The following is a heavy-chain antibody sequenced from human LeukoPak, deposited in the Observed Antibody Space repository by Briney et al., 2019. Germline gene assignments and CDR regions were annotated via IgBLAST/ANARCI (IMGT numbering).Heavy chain of an antibody. CDR1: GFTFSDYY. J-gene: IGHJ4*02. Sequence: PGGSLRPSCAASGFTFSDYYMSWIRQAPGKGLEWVSYISSSGSTIYYADSVKGRFTISRDNAKNSLYLQMNSLRAEDTAVYYCAREIAYRATYYYGSGSYLDWGQGTLVTVSS. V-gene: IGHV3-11*01. D-gene: IGHD3-10*01. CDR2: ISSSGSTI. CDR3: AREIAYRATYYYGSGSYLD.